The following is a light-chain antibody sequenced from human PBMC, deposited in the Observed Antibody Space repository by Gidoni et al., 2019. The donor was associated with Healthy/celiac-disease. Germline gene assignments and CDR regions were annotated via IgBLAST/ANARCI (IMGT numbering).Light chain of an antibody. CDR3: MQALQTPLT. CDR2: LGS. Sequence: DIVMTQSPLSLPVTPGEPASISCRYSQSLLHSNGYNYLDWYLQKPGQSPQLLIDLGSNRASGVPDRCSGSGSGTDFTLKISRVEAEDVGVYYCMQALQTPLTFGGGTKVEIK. J-gene: IGKJ4*01. V-gene: IGKV2-28*01. CDR1: QSLLHSNGYNY.